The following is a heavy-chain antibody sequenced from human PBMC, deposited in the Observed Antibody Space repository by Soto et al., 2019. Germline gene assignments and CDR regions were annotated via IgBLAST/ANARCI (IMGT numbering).Heavy chain of an antibody. V-gene: IGHV4-34*01. CDR1: GGSFSGYY. Sequence: QVQLQQWGAGLLKPSETLSLTCAVYGGSFSGYYWSWIRQPPGKGLEWIGEINHSGSTNYNPSLKSRVTISVDTSKNQFSLKLGSVTAADTAVYYCATRLTMVRGAYGPRGCWFDPWGQGTLVTVSS. J-gene: IGHJ5*02. CDR3: ATRLTMVRGAYGPRGCWFDP. CDR2: INHSGST. D-gene: IGHD3-10*01.